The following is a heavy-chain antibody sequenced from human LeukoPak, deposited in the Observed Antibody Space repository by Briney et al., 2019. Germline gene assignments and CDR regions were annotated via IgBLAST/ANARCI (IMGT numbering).Heavy chain of an antibody. CDR2: LSGSGGST. D-gene: IGHD2-15*01. CDR3: ARSTCSSGGTCYSALVY. CDR1: VYTFCSYA. J-gene: IGHJ4*02. Sequence: TGGSLRLSCAASVYTFCSYAMTWVRQAPWKGLEWILVLSGSGGSTYYADSVKGRFTISRDNSKNTLYLQMNSLRAEDTAVYYCARSTCSSGGTCYSALVYWGQGTLVTVSS. V-gene: IGHV3-23*01.